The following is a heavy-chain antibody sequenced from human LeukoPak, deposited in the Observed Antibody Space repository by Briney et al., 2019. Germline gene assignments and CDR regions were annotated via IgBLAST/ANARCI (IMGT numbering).Heavy chain of an antibody. J-gene: IGHJ5*02. CDR1: GYTFTGYY. CDR3: ARGEGITQTLGGNDVSDWFDP. D-gene: IGHD4-23*01. CDR2: INPNSGGT. V-gene: IGHV1-2*02. Sequence: ASVKASCKASGYTFTGYYMHWVRQAPGQGLEWMGWINPNSGGTNYAQKFQGRVTMTRDTSISTAYMELSRLRSDDTAVYYCARGEGITQTLGGNDVSDWFDPWGQGTLVTVSS.